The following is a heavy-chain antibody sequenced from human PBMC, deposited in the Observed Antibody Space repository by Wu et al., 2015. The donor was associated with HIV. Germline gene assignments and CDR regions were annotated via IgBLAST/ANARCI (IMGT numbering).Heavy chain of an antibody. CDR2: ISAYNGNT. CDR3: AGNLRGGSDLVMSFDI. J-gene: IGHJ3*02. Sequence: QVQLVQSGAEVKKPGASVKVSCKASGYTFTSYGISWVRQAPGQGLEWMGWISAYNGNTNYAQKLQGRVTMTTDTSTSTAYMELRSLRSDDTAVYYCAGNLRGGSDLVMSFDIVGPRGQWSPSLQ. V-gene: IGHV1-18*01. CDR1: GYTFTSYG. D-gene: IGHD3-10*01.